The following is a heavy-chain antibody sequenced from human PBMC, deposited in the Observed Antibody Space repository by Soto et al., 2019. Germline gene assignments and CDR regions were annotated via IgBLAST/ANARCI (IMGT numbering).Heavy chain of an antibody. V-gene: IGHV1-46*01. CDR2: INPPGTMT. J-gene: IGHJ3*02. D-gene: IGHD5-12*01. Sequence: QVQLVQSGAEVKKPGASVKLSCKASGYTFITSYYTHWVRQAPGQGLEWMGIINPPGTMTKYSERFQGRLTMTRDTSTSTDYMELSTLTSEDTAVYFCARDTGYDHDAFDIWGQGTMVTVSS. CDR1: GYTFITSYY. CDR3: ARDTGYDHDAFDI.